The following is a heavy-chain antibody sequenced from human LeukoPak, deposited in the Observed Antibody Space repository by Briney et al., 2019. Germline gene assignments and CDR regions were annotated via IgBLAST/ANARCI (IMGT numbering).Heavy chain of an antibody. CDR3: ASTGYSGSYYWFDP. D-gene: IGHD1-26*01. Sequence: SETLSLTCTVSGGSISSSSYYWGWIRQPPGKGLEWIGSIYYSGSTYYNPSLKSRVTISVDTSKNQFSLKLSSVTAADTAVYYCASTGYSGSYYWFDPWSQGTLVTVSS. J-gene: IGHJ5*02. CDR2: IYYSGST. V-gene: IGHV4-39*01. CDR1: GGSISSSSYY.